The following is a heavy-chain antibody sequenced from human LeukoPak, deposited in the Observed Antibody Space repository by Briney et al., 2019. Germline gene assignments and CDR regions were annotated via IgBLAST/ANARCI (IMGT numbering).Heavy chain of an antibody. J-gene: IGHJ4*02. V-gene: IGHV3-30*18. D-gene: IGHD3-22*01. CDR2: ISYDGSNE. CDR1: GFTFSNYG. CDR3: SKVALFSGYYPPFDY. Sequence: GGSLRLSCTASGFTFSNYGMHWVRQAPGKGLEWVAVISYDGSNEYYADSVKGRFTISRDNSKNTLFLQMNSLRPEDTAVYHCSKVALFSGYYPPFDYWGQATLVTVSS.